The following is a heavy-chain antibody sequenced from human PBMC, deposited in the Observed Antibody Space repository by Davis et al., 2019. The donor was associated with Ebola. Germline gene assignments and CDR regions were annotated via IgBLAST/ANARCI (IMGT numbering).Heavy chain of an antibody. Sequence: PGGSLRLSCAASGFTFSSYAMSRVRQAPGKGLEWVSVIYSGGSTYYADSVKGRFTISRDNAKNTLYLQMNSLRAEDTAVYYCARDYDFWSGYFDYWGQGTLVTVSS. CDR2: IYSGGST. J-gene: IGHJ4*02. V-gene: IGHV3-66*01. CDR1: GFTFSSYA. D-gene: IGHD3-3*01. CDR3: ARDYDFWSGYFDY.